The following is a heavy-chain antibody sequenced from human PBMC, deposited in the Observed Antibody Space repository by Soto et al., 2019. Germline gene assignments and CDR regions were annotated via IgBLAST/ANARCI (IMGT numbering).Heavy chain of an antibody. J-gene: IGHJ5*02. CDR3: ARVIPISWFDP. CDR2: IYHSGST. V-gene: IGHV4-30-2*01. Sequence: SETLSLTCAVSGGSISSGGYSWSWIRQPPGKGLEWIGYIYHSGSTYYNPSLKSRVTISVDRSKNQFSLKLSSVTAADTAVYYCARVIPISWFDPWGQGTLVTVS. CDR1: GGSISSGGYS. D-gene: IGHD3-3*02.